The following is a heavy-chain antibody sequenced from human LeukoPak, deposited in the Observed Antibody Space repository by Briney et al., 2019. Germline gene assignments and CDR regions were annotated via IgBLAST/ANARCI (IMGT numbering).Heavy chain of an antibody. Sequence: GGSLRLSCAASGFTFSSYAMSWVRQAPGKGLEWVSAISGSGGSTYYADSVKGRFTISRDNSKNTLYLQMNSLRAKDTAVYYCAKWLVGRYFQHWGQGTLVTVSS. CDR2: ISGSGGST. CDR1: GFTFSSYA. CDR3: AKWLVGRYFQH. D-gene: IGHD6-19*01. V-gene: IGHV3-23*01. J-gene: IGHJ1*01.